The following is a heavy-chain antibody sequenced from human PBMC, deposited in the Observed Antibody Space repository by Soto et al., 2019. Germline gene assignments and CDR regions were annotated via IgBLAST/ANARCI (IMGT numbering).Heavy chain of an antibody. CDR1: GFTFSNAW. CDR2: IKSKTDGGTT. J-gene: IGHJ3*02. CDR3: TTDALTGDRYDAFDI. D-gene: IGHD7-27*01. Sequence: GGSLRLSCAASGFTFSNAWMSWVRQAPGKGLEWVGRIKSKTDGGTTDYAAPVKGRFTISRDDSKNTLYLQMNSLKTEDTAVYYCTTDALTGDRYDAFDIWGQGTMVTVSS. V-gene: IGHV3-15*01.